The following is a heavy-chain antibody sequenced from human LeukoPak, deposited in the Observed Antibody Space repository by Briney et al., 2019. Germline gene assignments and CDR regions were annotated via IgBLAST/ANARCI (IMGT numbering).Heavy chain of an antibody. D-gene: IGHD2-15*01. CDR3: ARHPRTYCSGGSCYIYYYYMDV. J-gene: IGHJ6*03. CDR1: GGSISSSSYY. V-gene: IGHV4-39*01. CDR2: IYYSGST. Sequence: SETLSLTCTVSGGSISSSSYYWGWIRQPPGKGLEWIGSIYYSGSTYYNPSLKGRVTISVDTSKNQFSLKLSSVTAADTAVYYCARHPRTYCSGGSCYIYYYYMDVWGKGTTVTVSS.